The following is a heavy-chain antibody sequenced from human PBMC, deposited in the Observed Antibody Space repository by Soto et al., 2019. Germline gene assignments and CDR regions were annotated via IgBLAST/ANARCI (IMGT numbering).Heavy chain of an antibody. CDR1: GGSISSGGYY. CDR2: IYYSGST. Sequence: PSETLSLTCTVSGGSISSGGYYWSWIRQHPGKGLEWIGYIYYSGSTYYNPSLKSRVTISVDTSKNQFSLKLSSVTAADTAVYYCARVYYAYRDFGMDVWGQGTSVTVSS. CDR3: ARVYYAYRDFGMDV. D-gene: IGHD3-10*01. J-gene: IGHJ6*02. V-gene: IGHV4-31*03.